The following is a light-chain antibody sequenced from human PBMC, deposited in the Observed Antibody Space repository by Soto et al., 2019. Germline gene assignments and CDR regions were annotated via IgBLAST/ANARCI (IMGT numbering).Light chain of an antibody. V-gene: IGLV1-44*01. CDR3: AAWDDSLNGFDV. J-gene: IGLJ1*01. CDR1: SSNIGTNT. Sequence: QSVLTQPHSASGTPGQRVTISCSGSSSNIGTNTVNWYLQLPGTAPKLLIYNNNQRPSGVPERFSGSKSGTSASLAISGLRSEDEADYYCAAWDDSLNGFDVFGSGTKLTVL. CDR2: NNN.